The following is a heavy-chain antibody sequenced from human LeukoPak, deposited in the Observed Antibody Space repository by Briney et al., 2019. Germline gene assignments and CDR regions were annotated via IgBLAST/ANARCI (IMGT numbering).Heavy chain of an antibody. CDR3: ARDLWGSGSYYYGMDV. CDR2: ISSNGGST. V-gene: IGHV3-64*01. D-gene: IGHD3-10*01. CDR1: GFTFSTYA. J-gene: IGHJ6*02. Sequence: GGSLRLSCAASGFTFSTYAMHWVRQAPGKGLEYVSAISSNGGSTYYANSVKGRFTISRDNSENTLYLQMGSLRAENTAVYYCARDLWGSGSYYYGMDVWGQGTTVTVSS.